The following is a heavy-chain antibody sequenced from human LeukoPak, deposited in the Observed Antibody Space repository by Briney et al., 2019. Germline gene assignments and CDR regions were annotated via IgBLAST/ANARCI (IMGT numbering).Heavy chain of an antibody. Sequence: SETLSLTCTVSGGSISSSSYYWGWIRQPPGKGLEWIGRIYYSGSTYYNPSLKSRVTISVDTSKNQFSLKLSSVTAADTAVYYCAITGVGVWGQGTLVTVSS. CDR1: GGSISSSSYY. D-gene: IGHD1-26*01. CDR3: AITGVGV. V-gene: IGHV4-39*07. J-gene: IGHJ4*02. CDR2: IYYSGST.